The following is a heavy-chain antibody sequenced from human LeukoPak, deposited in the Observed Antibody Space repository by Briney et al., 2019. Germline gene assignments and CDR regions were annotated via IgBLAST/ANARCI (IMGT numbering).Heavy chain of an antibody. D-gene: IGHD3-10*01. CDR1: GGSISSGGYY. Sequence: SETLSLTCTVSGGSISSGGYYWSWIRQPPGKGLEWIGYIYHSGSTYYNPSLKSRVTISVDTSKNQFSLKLSSVTAADTAVYYCAREKGLLWFGEPSGGFDYWGQGTLVTVSS. CDR2: IYHSGST. V-gene: IGHV4-30-2*01. J-gene: IGHJ4*02. CDR3: AREKGLLWFGEPSGGFDY.